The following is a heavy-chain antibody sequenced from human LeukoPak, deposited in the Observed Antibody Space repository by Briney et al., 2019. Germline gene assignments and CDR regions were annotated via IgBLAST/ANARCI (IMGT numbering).Heavy chain of an antibody. CDR2: IKQDGSEI. Sequence: GGSLRLSCAASGFNFNSYWMSWVRQAPGKGLECVANIKQDGSEIYFVDSAKGRFIISRDNAKSSLYLQMNSLRGKDTAVYYCARARYGSGGYFFDFWGQGTLVTVSS. CDR3: ARARYGSGGYFFDF. CDR1: GFNFNSYW. V-gene: IGHV3-7*04. J-gene: IGHJ4*02. D-gene: IGHD3-10*01.